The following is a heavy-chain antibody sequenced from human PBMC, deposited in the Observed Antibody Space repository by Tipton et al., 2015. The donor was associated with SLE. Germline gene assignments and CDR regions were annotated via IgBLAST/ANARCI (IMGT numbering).Heavy chain of an antibody. CDR1: GGSISNYY. CDR2: FYTSEST. J-gene: IGHJ5*02. D-gene: IGHD5-18*01. Sequence: TLSLTCSVSVSGGSISNYYWHWIRQPAGQRLEWIGRFYTSESTNYNPSLKSRITMSVDTSKNQFSLRLTSVIAADTAVYYCARLHGYSYGLNWFDPWGQGTLISVSS. CDR3: ARLHGYSYGLNWFDP. V-gene: IGHV4-4*07.